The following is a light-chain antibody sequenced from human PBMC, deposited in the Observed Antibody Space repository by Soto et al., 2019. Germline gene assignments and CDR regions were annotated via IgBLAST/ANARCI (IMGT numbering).Light chain of an antibody. CDR1: TGAVTSGHY. Sequence: QAVVTQEPSLTVSPGGTVTLTCGSSTGAVTSGHYPYWFQQKPGQAHMTLIYHTSNKHSWTPARFSGSLLGGKAALTLSGAQPEDEAEYYCLLSYSGARVFGGGTKLTVL. CDR2: HTS. CDR3: LLSYSGARV. J-gene: IGLJ2*01. V-gene: IGLV7-46*01.